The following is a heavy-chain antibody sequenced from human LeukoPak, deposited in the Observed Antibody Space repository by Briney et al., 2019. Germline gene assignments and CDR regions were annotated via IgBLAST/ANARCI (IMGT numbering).Heavy chain of an antibody. V-gene: IGHV4-4*02. Sequence: SGTLSLTCAVSGGSLSTTSWWVWLRQPPGKGLEWIGEINHSGSTNYNPSPKSRVTISVDTSKNQFSLKLSSVTAADTAVYYCARRRYDYVWGSYRQRSGFDYWGQGTLVTVSS. J-gene: IGHJ4*02. CDR1: GGSLSTTSW. CDR2: INHSGST. D-gene: IGHD3-16*02. CDR3: ARRRYDYVWGSYRQRSGFDY.